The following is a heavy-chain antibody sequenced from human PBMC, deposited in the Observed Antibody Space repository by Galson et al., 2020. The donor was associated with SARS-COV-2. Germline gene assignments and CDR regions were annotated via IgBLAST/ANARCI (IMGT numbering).Heavy chain of an antibody. Sequence: ASVKVSCKASGYTFTGYYMHWVRQAPGQGLEWMGWINPNSGGTNYAQKFQGRVTMTRDTSISTAYMELSRLRSDDTAVYYCARENYDILTGSGGGFDYGGQGTRVTVSS. CDR1: GYTFTGYY. V-gene: IGHV1-2*02. J-gene: IGHJ4*02. D-gene: IGHD3-9*01. CDR3: ARENYDILTGSGGGFDY. CDR2: INPNSGGT.